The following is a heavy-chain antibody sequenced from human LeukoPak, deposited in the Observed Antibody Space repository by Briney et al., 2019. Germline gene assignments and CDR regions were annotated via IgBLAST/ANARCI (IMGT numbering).Heavy chain of an antibody. D-gene: IGHD1-20*01. Sequence: SETLSLTCTVSGGPISAYYWSWIRQPAGKGLEWLGRIYSSGDTNYDPSLKSRVTMSVDTSKNQFSLKLSSVAAADTAVYYCARGSDIPGTTSIFDSWGQGTLVTVSS. J-gene: IGHJ4*02. CDR3: ARGSDIPGTTSIFDS. CDR1: GGPISAYY. CDR2: IYSSGDT. V-gene: IGHV4-4*07.